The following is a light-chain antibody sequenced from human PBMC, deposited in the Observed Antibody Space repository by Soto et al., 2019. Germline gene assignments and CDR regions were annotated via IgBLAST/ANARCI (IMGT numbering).Light chain of an antibody. V-gene: IGLV2-14*01. Sequence: QSALTQPASVSGSPGQSITISCTGTSSDGGGYNYVSWYQQHPGKAPKLMIYDVSNRPSGVSNRFSGSKSGNTASLTISGLQDEDEADYYCSSYTSSSTVVFGGGTKLTVL. CDR2: DVS. CDR3: SSYTSSSTVV. CDR1: SSDGGGYNY. J-gene: IGLJ2*01.